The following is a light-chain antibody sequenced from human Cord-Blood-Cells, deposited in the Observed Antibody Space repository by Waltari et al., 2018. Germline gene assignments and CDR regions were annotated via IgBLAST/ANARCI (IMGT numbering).Light chain of an antibody. Sequence: DIVMPQSPDSLAVSLGARATITCKSSQSVLYSSNNKNYLAWYQQKPGQPPKLRIYWASTRECGVPDRFSDSESETEFTLTISSHQAEDGAVYYCQQYYSTPDTFGQGTKLEIK. V-gene: IGKV4-1*01. CDR1: QSVLYSSNNKNY. CDR2: WAS. CDR3: QQYYSTPDT. J-gene: IGKJ2*01.